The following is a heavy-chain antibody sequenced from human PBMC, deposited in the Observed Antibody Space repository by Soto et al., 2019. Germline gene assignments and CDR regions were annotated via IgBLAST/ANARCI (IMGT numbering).Heavy chain of an antibody. V-gene: IGHV4-59*01. Sequence: GPGPRFSSETLSLTCTVSGGSISSYYWSWIRQSPGKGLEWIGYTHYSGSTNYTPPLRSRVTMSVAAPRNRFSLRLSSVTAADTAVYYCARSIDNSGYYFSNCWGQGTPVTVSS. D-gene: IGHD3-22*01. CDR3: ARSIDNSGYYFSNC. CDR2: THYSGST. J-gene: IGHJ4*02. CDR1: GGSISSYY.